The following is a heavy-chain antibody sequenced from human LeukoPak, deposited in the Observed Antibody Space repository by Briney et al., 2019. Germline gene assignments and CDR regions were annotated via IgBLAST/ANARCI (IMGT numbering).Heavy chain of an antibody. Sequence: SQTLSLTCTVSGGSTSSGSYYWPWIRQHPEKGLEWIGYMYYSGTTYYNPSLKSRVTMSVDTSKNQFSLKLDSVTAADTAVYYCARFSNNHGVKFDYWGQGTLVTVSS. J-gene: IGHJ4*02. V-gene: IGHV4-31*03. CDR2: MYYSGTT. CDR3: ARFSNNHGVKFDY. CDR1: GGSTSSGSYY. D-gene: IGHD1-14*01.